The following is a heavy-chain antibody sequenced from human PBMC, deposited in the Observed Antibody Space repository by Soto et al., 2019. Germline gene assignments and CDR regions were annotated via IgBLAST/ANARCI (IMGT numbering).Heavy chain of an antibody. V-gene: IGHV3-33*01. CDR1: GFTFSSYG. CDR2: IWYDGSNK. Sequence: GGSLRLSCAASGFTFSSYGMHWVRQAPGKGLEWVAVIWYDGSNKYYADSVKGRFTISRDNSKNTLYLQMNSLRAEDTAVYYCATISTVVTGYFDYWGQGTLVTVSS. D-gene: IGHD2-15*01. J-gene: IGHJ4*02. CDR3: ATISTVVTGYFDY.